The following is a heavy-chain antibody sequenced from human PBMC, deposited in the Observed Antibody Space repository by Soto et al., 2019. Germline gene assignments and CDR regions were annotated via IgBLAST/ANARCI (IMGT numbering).Heavy chain of an antibody. V-gene: IGHV3-74*01. D-gene: IGHD6-19*01. Sequence: GGSLRLSCAASGFTFSSYWMHWVRQAPGKGLVWVSRINSDGSSTSYADSVKGRFTISGDNAKNSLYLQMNSLRAEDTAVYYCAREPAVAGTDYWGQGTLVTVSS. CDR3: AREPAVAGTDY. CDR1: GFTFSSYW. CDR2: INSDGSST. J-gene: IGHJ4*02.